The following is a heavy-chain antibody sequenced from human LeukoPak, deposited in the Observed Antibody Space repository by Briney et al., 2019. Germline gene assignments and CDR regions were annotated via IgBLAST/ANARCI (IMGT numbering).Heavy chain of an antibody. CDR1: GYSFTDYY. CDR2: INPNSGGT. Sequence: ASVKVSCKTSGYSFTDYYMHWVRQAPGQGLEWMGWINPNSGGTSSAQKLQGRVTMTRDTSISTVYMEVSWLTSDDTAIYYCARADRLHGGPYLIGPWGQGTLVTVSS. CDR3: ARADRLHGGPYLIGP. J-gene: IGHJ5*02. V-gene: IGHV1-2*02. D-gene: IGHD2-21*01.